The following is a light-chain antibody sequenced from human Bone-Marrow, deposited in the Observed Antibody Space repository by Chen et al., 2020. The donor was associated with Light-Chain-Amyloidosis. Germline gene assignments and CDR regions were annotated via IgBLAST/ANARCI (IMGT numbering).Light chain of an antibody. J-gene: IGKJ1*01. V-gene: IGKV2-30*01. CDR3: MQGAHWPWT. CDR1: QSLVYSDANTF. CDR2: KVS. Sequence: DVVMTQSPISLPVTLGQSASISCRSSQSLVYSDANTFLNWFQQRPGQSPRRLLYKVSTRDSGVPDRFSGGGSGTDFRLKISRVEAEEVGVYYCMQGAHWPWTFGQGTKVEIK.